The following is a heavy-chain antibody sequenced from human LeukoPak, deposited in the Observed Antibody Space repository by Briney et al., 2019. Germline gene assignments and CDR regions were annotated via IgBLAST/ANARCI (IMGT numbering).Heavy chain of an antibody. J-gene: IGHJ5*02. CDR3: ARVGIYDSSGYYYAYWFDP. V-gene: IGHV1-18*01. CDR1: GYTFTSYG. CDR2: ISAYNGNT. Sequence: GASVRVSCKASGYTFTSYGISWVRQAPGQGLEWMGWISAYNGNTNYAQKLQGRVTMTTDTSTSTAYMELRSLRSDDTAVYYCARVGIYDSSGYYYAYWFDPWGQGTLVTVSS. D-gene: IGHD3-22*01.